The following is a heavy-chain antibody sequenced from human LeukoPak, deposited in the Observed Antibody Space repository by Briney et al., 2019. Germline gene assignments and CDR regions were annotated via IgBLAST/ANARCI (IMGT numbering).Heavy chain of an antibody. J-gene: IGHJ5*02. CDR2: ISYDGSNK. Sequence: GGSLRLSCAASGFTFSSYGMHWVRQAPGKGLEWVAVISYDGSNKYYADSVKGRFTISRDNSKNTLYLQMNSLRAEDTAVYYCAKHGSSERGCNWFDPWGQGTLVTVSS. CDR1: GFTFSSYG. V-gene: IGHV3-30*18. D-gene: IGHD6-13*01. CDR3: AKHGSSERGCNWFDP.